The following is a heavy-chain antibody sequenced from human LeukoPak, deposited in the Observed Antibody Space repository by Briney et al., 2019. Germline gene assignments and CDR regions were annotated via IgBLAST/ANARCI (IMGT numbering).Heavy chain of an antibody. J-gene: IGHJ1*01. Sequence: PGGSLRLSCAASGFTVSSNYMSWVRQAPGKGLEWVSVIYSGGSTYYADSVKGRFTISRDNSKNTLYLQMTSLRAEDPAVYYCARPAGSSWYSEYFQHWGQGTLVTVSS. V-gene: IGHV3-53*01. CDR2: IYSGGST. CDR3: ARPAGSSWYSEYFQH. CDR1: GFTVSSNY. D-gene: IGHD6-13*01.